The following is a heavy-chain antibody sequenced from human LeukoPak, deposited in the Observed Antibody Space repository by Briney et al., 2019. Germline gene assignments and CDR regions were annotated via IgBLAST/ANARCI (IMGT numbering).Heavy chain of an antibody. CDR1: GYSFTGYY. CDR2: INPNSGGT. Sequence: SGKVSCKASGYSFTGYYMHWVRQAPGQGLEWMGWINPNSGGTNYAQKFQGRVTMTRDTSISAAYMELSSLRSDDTAFYYCARERTSGSYSWFDPWGQGTLVTVSS. D-gene: IGHD1-26*01. CDR3: ARERTSGSYSWFDP. V-gene: IGHV1-2*02. J-gene: IGHJ5*02.